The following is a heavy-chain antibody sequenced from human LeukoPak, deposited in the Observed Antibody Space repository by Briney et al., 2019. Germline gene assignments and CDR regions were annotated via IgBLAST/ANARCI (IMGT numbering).Heavy chain of an antibody. Sequence: KPSETLSLTCAVYGGSFSGYYWSWLRKPPGKGLEWIGEINHSGSTNYNPSLKSRVTISVDTSKNQFSLKLSSVTAADTAVYYCARATVYDSSDYYFDYWGQGTLVTVSS. D-gene: IGHD3-22*01. J-gene: IGHJ4*02. CDR1: GGSFSGYY. CDR3: ARATVYDSSDYYFDY. CDR2: INHSGST. V-gene: IGHV4-34*01.